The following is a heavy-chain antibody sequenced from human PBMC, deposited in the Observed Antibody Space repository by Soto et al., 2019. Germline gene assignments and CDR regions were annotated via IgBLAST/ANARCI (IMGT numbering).Heavy chain of an antibody. CDR3: TRLISAAQDY. V-gene: IGHV3-73*01. J-gene: IGHJ4*02. CDR2: IRDRAFSYAT. Sequence: EVLLVESGGGLVQPGGSLKLSCAASGFVFKDSSIHWVRQASGKGLEWVARIRDRAFSYATAYAASVKGRFTISRDDSTNTAYLQMNSLKTEDTAIYYCTRLISAAQDYWGQGTLVTVSS. D-gene: IGHD3-10*01. CDR1: GFVFKDSS.